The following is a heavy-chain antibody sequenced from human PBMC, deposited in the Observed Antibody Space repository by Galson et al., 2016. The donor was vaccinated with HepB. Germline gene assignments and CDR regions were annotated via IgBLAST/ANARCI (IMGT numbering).Heavy chain of an antibody. J-gene: IGHJ6*02. CDR1: GFTFSSYG. CDR3: AGGSAAGTWGYDMGV. CDR2: ISYDGSIE. Sequence: SLRLPCAASGFTFSSYGMNWVRQAPGKGLEWVAVISYDGSIEYYADSVKGRFTISRDNPKNTVYLQMNSLRPEETAVYYCAGGSAAGTWGYDMGVWGQGTTVSVSS. D-gene: IGHD6-13*01. V-gene: IGHV3-30*03.